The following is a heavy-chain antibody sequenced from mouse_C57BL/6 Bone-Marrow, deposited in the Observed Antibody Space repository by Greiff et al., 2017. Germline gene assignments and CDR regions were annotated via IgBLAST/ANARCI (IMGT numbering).Heavy chain of an antibody. Sequence: QVQLQQPGAELVKPGASVTMSCKASGYTFTSYWITWVKQRPGPSLEWIGDIYPGRGSTNYNEKFKSKATLTVDTSSRTAYMQLSSLTSEDSAVYYCARGGLRLLCAYWGQGTLGTVAS. CDR1: GYTFTSYW. J-gene: IGHJ3*01. V-gene: IGHV1-55*01. CDR3: ARGGLRLLCAY. D-gene: IGHD3-2*02. CDR2: IYPGRGST.